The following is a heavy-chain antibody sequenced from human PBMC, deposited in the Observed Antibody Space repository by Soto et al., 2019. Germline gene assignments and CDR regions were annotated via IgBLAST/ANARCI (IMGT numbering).Heavy chain of an antibody. CDR1: GFTFSSYS. D-gene: IGHD5-18*01. CDR2: ISSSSSYI. V-gene: IGHV3-21*01. J-gene: IGHJ4*02. CDR3: ARGLNSYGIFFDY. Sequence: GGSLRLSCAASGFTFSSYSMNWVRQAPGKGLEWVSSISSSSSYIYYADSVKGRFTISRDNAKNSLYLQMNSLRAEDTAVYYCARGLNSYGIFFDYWGQGTLVTVSS.